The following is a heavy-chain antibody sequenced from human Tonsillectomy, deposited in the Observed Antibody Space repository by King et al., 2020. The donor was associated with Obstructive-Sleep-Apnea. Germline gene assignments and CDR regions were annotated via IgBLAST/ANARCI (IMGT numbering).Heavy chain of an antibody. CDR3: AREGSGSRPFDY. CDR2: IYTSGST. Sequence: QLQESGPGLVKPSETLSLMCTVSGGSISSYFWTWIRQPAGQGLEWIGRIYTSGSTNYNPSLNSRVTMSVDMSKNQFSLELSSVTAADTAVYYCAREGSGSRPFDYWGQGTLVTVSS. V-gene: IGHV4-4*07. J-gene: IGHJ4*02. D-gene: IGHD3-10*01. CDR1: GGSISSYF.